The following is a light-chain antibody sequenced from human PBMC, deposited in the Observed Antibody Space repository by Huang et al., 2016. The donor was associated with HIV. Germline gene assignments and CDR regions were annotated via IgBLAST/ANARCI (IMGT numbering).Light chain of an antibody. Sequence: DIVMTQSPLYLPVTPGEPASISCRSSQSLLHTNGYFYLDWYLQKPGQSPQLLIYLGSHRASGVPDRFSGYASGTDFTLKISRVEAEDVGVYYCMQTLQTPRCIFGPGTKVDI. J-gene: IGKJ3*01. CDR1: QSLLHTNGYFY. V-gene: IGKV2-28*01. CDR3: MQTLQTPRCI. CDR2: LGS.